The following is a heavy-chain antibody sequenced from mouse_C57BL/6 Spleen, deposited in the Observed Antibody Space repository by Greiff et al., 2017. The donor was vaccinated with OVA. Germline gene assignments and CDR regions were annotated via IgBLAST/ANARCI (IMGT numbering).Heavy chain of an antibody. CDR3: ARWDYDYTWFAY. Sequence: QVQLQQSGAELVKPGASVKLSCKASGYTFTSYWMHWVKQRPGQGLEWIGMIHPNSGSTNYNEKFKSKATLTVDKSSSTAYMQLSSLTSEDSAVYYCARWDYDYTWFAYWGQGTLVTVSA. CDR1: GYTFTSYW. D-gene: IGHD2-4*01. J-gene: IGHJ3*01. V-gene: IGHV1-64*01. CDR2: IHPNSGST.